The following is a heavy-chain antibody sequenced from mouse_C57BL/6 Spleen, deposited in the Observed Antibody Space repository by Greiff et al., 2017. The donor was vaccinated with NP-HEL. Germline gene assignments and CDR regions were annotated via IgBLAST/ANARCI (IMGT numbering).Heavy chain of an antibody. V-gene: IGHV1-4*01. CDR3: ARSDYYGSRTGFDY. D-gene: IGHD1-1*01. CDR2: INPSSGYT. CDR1: GYTFTSYT. Sequence: VKLQESGAELARPGASVKMSCKASGYTFTSYTMHWVKQRPGQGLEWIGYINPSSGYTKYNQKFKDKATLTADKSSSTAYMQLSSLTSEDSAFYYCARSDYYGSRTGFDYWGQGTTLTVSS. J-gene: IGHJ2*01.